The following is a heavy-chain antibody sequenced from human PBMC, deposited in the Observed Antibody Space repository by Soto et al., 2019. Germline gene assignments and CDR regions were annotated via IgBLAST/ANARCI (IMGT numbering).Heavy chain of an antibody. CDR2: IIPIFGTA. J-gene: IGHJ4*02. CDR1: GGTFSSYA. CDR3: AAQTLSYDSSGYQYYFDY. V-gene: IGHV1-69*13. D-gene: IGHD3-22*01. Sequence: SVKVSCKASGGTFSSYAISWVRQAPGQGLEWMGGIIPIFGTANYAQKFQGRVTITADESTSTAYMELSSLRSEDTAVYYCAAQTLSYDSSGYQYYFDYWGQGTLVTVSS.